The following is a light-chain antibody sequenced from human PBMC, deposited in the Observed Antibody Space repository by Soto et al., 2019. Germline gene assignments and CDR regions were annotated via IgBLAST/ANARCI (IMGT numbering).Light chain of an antibody. CDR1: QSVTSNY. Sequence: EIVLTQSPGTLSLSPGERATLSCSASQSVTSNYLAWYQLKPGQAPRLLIYAASNTATGIPDRFSGSGSGTDFTLSISRLAPEDFAVYYCQQYGSTPSITFGQGTRLEIK. J-gene: IGKJ5*01. CDR3: QQYGSTPSIT. V-gene: IGKV3-20*01. CDR2: AAS.